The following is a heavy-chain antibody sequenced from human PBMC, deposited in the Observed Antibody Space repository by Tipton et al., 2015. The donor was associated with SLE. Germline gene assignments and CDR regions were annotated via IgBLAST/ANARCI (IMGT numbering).Heavy chain of an antibody. V-gene: IGHV3-23*01. J-gene: IGHJ4*02. Sequence: GSLRLSCVVSGFTFDYQAMSWVRQAPGKGLEWVSGISNSGGSRYYADSVKGRFTISRDNSKNTLYLQMNRLRATDTAVYYCAKDVYDDNDVPAGGNDYWGQGTLVAVSS. D-gene: IGHD6-13*01. CDR1: GFTFDYQA. CDR2: ISNSGGSR. CDR3: AKDVYDDNDVPAGGNDY.